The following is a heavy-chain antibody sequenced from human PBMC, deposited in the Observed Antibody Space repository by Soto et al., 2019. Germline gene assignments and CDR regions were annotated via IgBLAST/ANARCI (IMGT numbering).Heavy chain of an antibody. CDR2: INPNSGGT. CDR1: GYTFTGYY. V-gene: IGHV1-2*02. D-gene: IGHD5-12*01. Sequence: GASVKVSCKASGYTFTGYYMHWVRQAPGQGLEWMGWINPNSGGTNYAQKFQGRVTMTRDTSISTAYMELSRLRSDDTAVYYCAREKRIVATIRFYYYYGMDVWGQGTTVTV. J-gene: IGHJ6*02. CDR3: AREKRIVATIRFYYYYGMDV.